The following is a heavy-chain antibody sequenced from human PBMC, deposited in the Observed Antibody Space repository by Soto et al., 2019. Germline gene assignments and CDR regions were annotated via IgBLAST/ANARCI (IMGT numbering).Heavy chain of an antibody. Sequence: QVQLQESGPGLVKPSQTLSLTCTVSGGSISSGDYYWSWIRQPPGKGLEWIGYIYYSGSTYYNPSLKSXXTXSXXTSKNQFSLKLSSVTAADTAVYYCARATMVQGFDYWGQGTLVTVSS. CDR1: GGSISSGDYY. V-gene: IGHV4-30-4*01. CDR3: ARATMVQGFDY. J-gene: IGHJ4*02. CDR2: IYYSGST. D-gene: IGHD2-8*01.